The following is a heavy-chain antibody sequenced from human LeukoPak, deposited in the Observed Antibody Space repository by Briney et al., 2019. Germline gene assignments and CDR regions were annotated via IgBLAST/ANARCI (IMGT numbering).Heavy chain of an antibody. J-gene: IGHJ4*02. CDR2: IYSDGST. D-gene: IGHD3-22*01. Sequence: GGSLRLSCAASGFTVSSNSMSWVRQAPGKGLEWVSVIYSDGSTFYADSVKGRFTISRDNAKNSLYLQMNSLRAEDTAVYYCAREWRDSSGYYKYWGQGTLVTVSS. CDR3: AREWRDSSGYYKY. CDR1: GFTVSSNS. V-gene: IGHV3-53*01.